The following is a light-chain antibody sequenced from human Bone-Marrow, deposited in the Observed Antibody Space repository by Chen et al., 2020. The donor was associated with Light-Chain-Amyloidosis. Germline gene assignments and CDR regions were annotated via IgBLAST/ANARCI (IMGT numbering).Light chain of an antibody. Sequence: SYVLTQSPSVSVSPGQTARITCSGYYLPTKFAYWYQQKPGQAPVLVIHRDTGRPSGISERFSGSSSGTTATLTISGVQAEDGADYHCQSADSSGTYEVIFGGGTKLTVL. CDR1: YLPTKF. J-gene: IGLJ2*01. V-gene: IGLV3-25*03. CDR3: QSADSSGTYEVI. CDR2: RDT.